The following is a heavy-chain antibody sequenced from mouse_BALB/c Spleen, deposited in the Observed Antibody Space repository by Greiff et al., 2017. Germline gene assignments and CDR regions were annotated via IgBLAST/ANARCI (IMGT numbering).Heavy chain of an antibody. J-gene: IGHJ3*01. CDR3: ARGDGNYVPFAY. CDR2: IRNKANGYTT. D-gene: IGHD2-1*01. Sequence: EVMLVESGGGLVQPGGSLRLSCATSGFTFTDYYMSWVRQPPGKALEWLGFIRNKANGYTTEYSASVKGRFTISRDNSQSILYLQMNTLRAEDSATYYCARGDGNYVPFAYWGQGTLVTVSA. V-gene: IGHV7-3*02. CDR1: GFTFTDYY.